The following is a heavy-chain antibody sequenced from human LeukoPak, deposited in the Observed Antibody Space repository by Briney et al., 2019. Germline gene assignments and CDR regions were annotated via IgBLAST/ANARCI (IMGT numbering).Heavy chain of an antibody. CDR1: GYTFTSYD. J-gene: IGHJ4*02. Sequence: ASVKVSSKASGYTFTSYDINWVRQATGQGLEWMGWMNPNSGNTGYAQKFQGRVTMTRNTSISTAYMELSSLRSEDTAVYYCARGRGATSLTDYWGQGTLVTVSS. V-gene: IGHV1-8*01. CDR2: MNPNSGNT. D-gene: IGHD1-26*01. CDR3: ARGRGATSLTDY.